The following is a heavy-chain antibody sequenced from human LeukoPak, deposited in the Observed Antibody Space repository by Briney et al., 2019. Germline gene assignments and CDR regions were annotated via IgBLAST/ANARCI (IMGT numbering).Heavy chain of an antibody. CDR2: IIPVLGVA. D-gene: IGHD3-3*01. Sequence: ASVKVSCKAPGGTFSTYAISWVRQAPGQGLEWMGRIIPVLGVANYAQKFQGSVTISADKSTSTAYMEVSSLRSEDTAVYYCATGIGTLWSGYYHDYWGQGTLVTVSS. J-gene: IGHJ4*02. CDR3: ATGIGTLWSGYYHDY. V-gene: IGHV1-69*04. CDR1: GGTFSTYA.